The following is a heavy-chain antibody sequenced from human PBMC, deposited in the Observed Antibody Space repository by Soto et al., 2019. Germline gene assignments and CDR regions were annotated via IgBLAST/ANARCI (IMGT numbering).Heavy chain of an antibody. V-gene: IGHV3-49*01. J-gene: IGHJ6*02. CDR3: TRDYGTPHYYYYYGMDV. CDR2: IRSKAYGGTT. CDR1: GFTFGDYA. Sequence: PGGSLRLSCTASGFTFGDYAMSWFRQAPGKGLEWVGFIRSKAYGGTTEYTASVKGRFTISRDDSKSIAYLQMNSLKTEDTAVYYCTRDYGTPHYYYYYGMDVWGQGTTVTVSS. D-gene: IGHD4-17*01.